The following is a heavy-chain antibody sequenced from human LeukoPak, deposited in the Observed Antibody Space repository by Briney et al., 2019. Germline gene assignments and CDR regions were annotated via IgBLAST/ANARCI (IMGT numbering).Heavy chain of an antibody. J-gene: IGHJ6*02. D-gene: IGHD1-7*01. CDR2: IYSGGST. CDR3: ARGKNWNYGYYGMDV. Sequence: GGSLRLSCAASVFTVSSNYMRWVRKAPGEWLEWVSVIYSGGSTYYADSVEGRFTISRDNSKNTLYFQMNSLRAEDTAVYYCARGKNWNYGYYGMDVWGQGTTVTVSS. V-gene: IGHV3-66*02. CDR1: VFTVSSNY.